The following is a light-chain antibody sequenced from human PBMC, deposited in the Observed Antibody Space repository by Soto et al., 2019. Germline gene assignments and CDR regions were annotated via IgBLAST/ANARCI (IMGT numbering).Light chain of an antibody. Sequence: DIVMTQSPLSLPVTPGEPASISCRSSQSLLHSNGYNYLDWYLQKPGQSPQLLIYLGSNRACGVPDRFGGSRAGTDFTLKISRVEAEYVVVYYCMQALQTPYTFGQGTKLEIK. CDR1: QSLLHSNGYNY. CDR2: LGS. CDR3: MQALQTPYT. V-gene: IGKV2-28*01. J-gene: IGKJ2*01.